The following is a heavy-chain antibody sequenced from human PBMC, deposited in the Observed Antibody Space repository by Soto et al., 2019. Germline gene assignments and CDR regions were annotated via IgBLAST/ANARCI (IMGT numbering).Heavy chain of an antibody. CDR1: GFTFSSYA. J-gene: IGHJ4*02. V-gene: IGHV3-30-3*01. Sequence: QVQLVESGGGVVQPGRSLRLSCAASGFTFSSYAMHWVRQAPGKGLEWVAVISYDGSNKYYADSVKGRFTISRDNSKNPLYLQMNSLRAEDTAVYYCARAARAGYSSGWYFGYFDYWGQGTLVTVSS. D-gene: IGHD6-19*01. CDR3: ARAARAGYSSGWYFGYFDY. CDR2: ISYDGSNK.